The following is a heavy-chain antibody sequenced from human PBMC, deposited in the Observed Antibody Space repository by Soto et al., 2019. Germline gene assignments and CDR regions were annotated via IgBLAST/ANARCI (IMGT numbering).Heavy chain of an antibody. CDR2: ISGSGGST. CDR1: GFTFSSYA. V-gene: IGHV3-23*01. CDR3: AKDLKGLEYNWNYGGGPEYFQH. Sequence: GGSLRLSCAASGFTFSSYAMSWVRQAPGKGLEWVSAISGSGGSTYYADSVKGRFTISRDNSENTLYLQMNSLRAEDTAVYYCAKDLKGLEYNWNYGGGPEYFQHWGQGTLVTVSS. D-gene: IGHD1-7*01. J-gene: IGHJ1*01.